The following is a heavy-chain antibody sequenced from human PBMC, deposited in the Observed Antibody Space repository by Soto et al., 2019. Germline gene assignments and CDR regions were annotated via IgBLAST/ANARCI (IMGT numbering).Heavy chain of an antibody. CDR3: AKDVNYDSSGLVDY. V-gene: IGHV3-23*01. CDR1: GFTFSSYA. D-gene: IGHD3-22*01. Sequence: GGSLRLSCAASGFTFSSYAMSWVRQAPGKGLEWVSAISGSGGSTYYADSVKGRFTISRDNSKNTLYLQMNSLRAEDTAVYYCAKDVNYDSSGLVDYWGQGTLLTVSS. J-gene: IGHJ4*02. CDR2: ISGSGGST.